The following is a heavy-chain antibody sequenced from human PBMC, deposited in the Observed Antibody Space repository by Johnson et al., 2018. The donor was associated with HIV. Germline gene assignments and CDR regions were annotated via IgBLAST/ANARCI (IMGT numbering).Heavy chain of an antibody. CDR2: IKQDGSER. CDR1: GFTFSSYW. V-gene: IGHV3-7*01. CDR3: ARMGLTGAFDI. Sequence: VQLVESGGGLVLPGGSLRLSCVGSGFTFSSYWMSWVRQAPGKGLEWVATIKQDGSERYHVDSVKGRFTISRDNAKNTLYLQMDSLRAEDTAVYYCARMGLTGAFDIWGQGTMVTVSS. J-gene: IGHJ3*02. D-gene: IGHD3-9*01.